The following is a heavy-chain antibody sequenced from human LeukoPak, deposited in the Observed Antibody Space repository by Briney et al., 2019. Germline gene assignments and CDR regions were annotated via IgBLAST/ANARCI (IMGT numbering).Heavy chain of an antibody. D-gene: IGHD3-22*01. Sequence: GPGGSLRLSCAASGFTFDDSVMSWVRQAPGKGLEWVSSINWNGGSTGYADSVKGRFTISRDNAKNSLYLQMNSLRAEDTAAYYCARDGTEDSSGYWPPNWFDPWGQGTLVTVSS. J-gene: IGHJ5*02. CDR2: INWNGGST. CDR1: GFTFDDSV. CDR3: ARDGTEDSSGYWPPNWFDP. V-gene: IGHV3-20*04.